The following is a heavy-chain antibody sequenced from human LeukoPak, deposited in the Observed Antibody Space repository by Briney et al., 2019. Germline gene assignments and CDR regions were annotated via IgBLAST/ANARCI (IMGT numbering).Heavy chain of an antibody. CDR1: GFTFSSYA. Sequence: GGSLRLSCAASGFTFSSYAMSWVRQAPGKGLEWVSAISGSGGSTYYAGSVKGRFTISRDNSKNTLYLQMNSLRAEDTAVYYCAKARIAARGNYFDYWGQGTLVTVSS. J-gene: IGHJ4*02. V-gene: IGHV3-23*01. D-gene: IGHD6-6*01. CDR3: AKARIAARGNYFDY. CDR2: ISGSGGST.